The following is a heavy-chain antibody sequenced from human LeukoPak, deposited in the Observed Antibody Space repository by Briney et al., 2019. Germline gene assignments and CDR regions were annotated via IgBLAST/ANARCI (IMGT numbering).Heavy chain of an antibody. CDR1: GYPSTNFD. CDR3: GRGYAMDV. Sequence: GASVKVSFQASGYPSTNFDINWGRPATGQGVEWMGWMNLNSGKTGYRQEFQGRVTMTTNTSISTAYMELSSLRSEDTAVYYCGRGYAMDVWGQGTTVTVSS. CDR2: MNLNSGKT. V-gene: IGHV1-8*01. J-gene: IGHJ6*02.